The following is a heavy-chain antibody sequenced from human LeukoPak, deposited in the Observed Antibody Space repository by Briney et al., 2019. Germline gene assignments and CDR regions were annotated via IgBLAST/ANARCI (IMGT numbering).Heavy chain of an antibody. Sequence: GGSLRLSCAASGFTFSNAWMSWVRQAPGKGLEWVGRIKSKTDGGTTDYAAPVKGRFTISRDDSKNTVYLQMNSLRAEDTAVYYCAKDVRGYSYGIVDYWGQGTLVTVSS. J-gene: IGHJ4*02. D-gene: IGHD5-18*01. V-gene: IGHV3-15*01. CDR1: GFTFSNAW. CDR2: IKSKTDGGTT. CDR3: AKDVRGYSYGIVDY.